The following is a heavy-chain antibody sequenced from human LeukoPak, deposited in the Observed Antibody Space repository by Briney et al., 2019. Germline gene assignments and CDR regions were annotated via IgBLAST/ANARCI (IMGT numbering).Heavy chain of an antibody. Sequence: GGSLRLSCAASGFTFSNSAMSWVRQAPGKGLEWVSAIDSTSTYIFYIDSVKGRFTILRDNSKNTLYLQMTSLRAEDTAVYYCANSSWSHFDPWGQGTLVTVSS. CDR1: GFTFSNSA. CDR2: IDSTSTYI. J-gene: IGHJ5*02. D-gene: IGHD3-3*01. CDR3: ANSSWSHFDP. V-gene: IGHV3-23*05.